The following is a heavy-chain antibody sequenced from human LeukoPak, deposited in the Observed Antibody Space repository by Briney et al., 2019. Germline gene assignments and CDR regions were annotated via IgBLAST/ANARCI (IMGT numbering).Heavy chain of an antibody. V-gene: IGHV3-48*03. Sequence: GGSLRLSCAASGFTFSNYEMNWVRQAPGKGLEWVSYISSSGSTIYYADSVKGRFTISRDNAKNSLYLQMNSLRAEDTAVYYCAREGSGYYMDVWGKGTTVTVSS. CDR1: GFTFSNYE. D-gene: IGHD1-1*01. CDR3: AREGSGYYMDV. CDR2: ISSSGSTI. J-gene: IGHJ6*03.